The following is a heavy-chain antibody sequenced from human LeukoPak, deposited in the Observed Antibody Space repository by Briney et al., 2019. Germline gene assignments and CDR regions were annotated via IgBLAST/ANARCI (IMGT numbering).Heavy chain of an antibody. J-gene: IGHJ4*02. Sequence: GGSLRLSCAASGFTLSSYSMNWVRQTPGKGLVWVSRINSDGSSTSYADSVRGRFTISRDNAKNTLYLQMNSLRAEDTAVYYCAKVGAEGYWGQGTLVTVSS. CDR1: GFTLSSYS. V-gene: IGHV3-74*01. D-gene: IGHD1-26*01. CDR2: INSDGSST. CDR3: AKVGAEGY.